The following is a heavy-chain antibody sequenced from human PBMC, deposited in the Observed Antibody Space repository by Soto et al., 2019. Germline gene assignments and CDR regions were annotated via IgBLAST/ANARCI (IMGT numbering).Heavy chain of an antibody. J-gene: IGHJ6*02. Sequence: TLSLTCTVSGGAINSGGYYWSWIRQHPGKGLEWIGYIFYSGTTYYNPSLKSRVTISVDTSKNQFSLKLSSVTAADTAVYYCARVEYYYGMDVWGQGTTVTVSS. V-gene: IGHV4-30-4*08. CDR1: GGAINSGGYY. CDR2: IFYSGTT. CDR3: ARVEYYYGMDV.